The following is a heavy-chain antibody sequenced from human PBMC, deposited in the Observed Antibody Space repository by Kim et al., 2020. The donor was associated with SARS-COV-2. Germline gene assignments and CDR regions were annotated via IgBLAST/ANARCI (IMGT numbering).Heavy chain of an antibody. CDR3: ARAPGLGTMIVVVTHFDY. D-gene: IGHD3-22*01. Sequence: SETLSLTCTVSGGSISSGGYYWSWIRQHQGKGREWIGYIYYSVSTYYTPTLKIRVTISVDTSKNQFSLKPSSVTAADTAVYYCARAPGLGTMIVVVTHFDYWGQGTLVTVSS. J-gene: IGHJ4*02. V-gene: IGHV4-31*03. CDR2: IYYSVST. CDR1: GGSISSGGYY.